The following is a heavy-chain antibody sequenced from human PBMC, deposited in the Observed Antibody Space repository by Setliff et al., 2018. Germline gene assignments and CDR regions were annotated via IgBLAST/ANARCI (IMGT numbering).Heavy chain of an antibody. D-gene: IGHD3-10*01. CDR1: GLTFADAW. J-gene: IGHJ4*02. V-gene: IGHV3-15*01. CDR3: TGRTYGHQLGDY. Sequence: SGLTFADAWMNWVRQAPGKGLEWVARVRSNSVGGTTEYGAPVKGRFTISRDDSKDTVYLQMNDLKTEDTGVYYCTGRTYGHQLGDYWGQGTLVTVSS. CDR2: VRSNSVGGTT.